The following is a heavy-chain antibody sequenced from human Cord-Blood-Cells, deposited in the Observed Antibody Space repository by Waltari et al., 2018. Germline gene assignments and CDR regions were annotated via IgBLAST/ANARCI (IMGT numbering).Heavy chain of an antibody. J-gene: IGHJ4*02. CDR2: TSNDESNK. CDR1: GFTFSSYG. D-gene: IGHD6-19*01. Sequence: QVQLVESGGGVVKRGRSMRLSFAASGFTFSSYGMTWFRQAPGKGLEWVAFTSNDESNKYYADSLKGRLTISRDNSKNTLYLQMNSLRAEDTAVYYCAKDGYSSGWYDYWGQGTLVTVAS. CDR3: AKDGYSSGWYDY. V-gene: IGHV3-30*18.